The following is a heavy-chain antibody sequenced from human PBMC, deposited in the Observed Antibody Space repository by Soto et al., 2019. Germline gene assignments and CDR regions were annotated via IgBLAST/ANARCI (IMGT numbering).Heavy chain of an antibody. V-gene: IGHV3-30-3*01. CDR3: ARGLVMGGIELKLYVMDV. CDR1: EFSFSNYA. J-gene: IGHJ6*02. D-gene: IGHD3-9*01. CDR2: ISCDGNYK. Sequence: GGSLRLSCAASEFSFSNYAIHWVRQAPGKGLEWVSSISCDGNYKYYADSVKGRFTISRENSKNTLYLQMNSLRTEDTAVYYCARGLVMGGIELKLYVMDVWCQGTTVTLSS.